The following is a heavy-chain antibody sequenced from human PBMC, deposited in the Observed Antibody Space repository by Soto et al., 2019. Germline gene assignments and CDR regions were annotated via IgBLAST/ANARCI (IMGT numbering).Heavy chain of an antibody. CDR2: ISGSGGST. J-gene: IGHJ6*02. V-gene: IGHV3-23*01. Sequence: GGSLRLSCAASGFTFSSYAMSWVRQAPGKGLEWVSAISGSGGSTYYADSVKGRLTISRDNSKNTLYLQMNSLRAEDTAVYYCAKEQAHDFWSGYNWAGGMDVWGQGTTVTVSS. CDR3: AKEQAHDFWSGYNWAGGMDV. D-gene: IGHD3-3*01. CDR1: GFTFSSYA.